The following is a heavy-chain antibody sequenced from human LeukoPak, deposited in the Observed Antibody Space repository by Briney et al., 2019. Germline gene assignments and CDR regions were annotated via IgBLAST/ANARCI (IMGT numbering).Heavy chain of an antibody. CDR1: GGSIINHY. Sequence: SETLSLTCTVSGGSIINHYWSWVRQPAGKGLEWIGRIYSSGSANYSPSLKSRVSMSIDTSNNHFSLNLISVTAADTALYFCARDVRYASGWSTPESWGQGTLVTVSA. CDR2: IYSSGSA. V-gene: IGHV4-4*07. J-gene: IGHJ5*02. CDR3: ARDVRYASGWSTPES. D-gene: IGHD6-19*01.